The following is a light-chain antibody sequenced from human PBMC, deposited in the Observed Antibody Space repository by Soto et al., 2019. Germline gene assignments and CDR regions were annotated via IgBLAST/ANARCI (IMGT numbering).Light chain of an antibody. CDR1: SSNIGRNA. CDR3: STWDDSLNAWV. CDR2: YDN. Sequence: QSVLTQPPSVSEAPRQRVTISCSGSSSNIGRNAVNWFQQFPGKAPKLLIFYDNLLSSGVSDRFSGSKSGTSASLAISGLQSEDEAHYYCSTWDDSLNAWVFGGGTKLTVL. J-gene: IGLJ3*02. V-gene: IGLV1-36*01.